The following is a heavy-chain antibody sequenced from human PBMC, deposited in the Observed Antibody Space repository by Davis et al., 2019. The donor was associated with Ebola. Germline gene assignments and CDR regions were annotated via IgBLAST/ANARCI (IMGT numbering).Heavy chain of an antibody. V-gene: IGHV4-34*01. CDR1: GGSFSGYY. D-gene: IGHD3-10*01. Sequence: MPGGSLRLSCAVYGGSFSGYYWSWIRQPPGKGLEWIGEINHSGSTNYNPSLKSRVTISVDTSKNQFSLKLSSVTAADTAVYYCARNPPLWLRFDPWGQGTLVTVSS. J-gene: IGHJ5*02. CDR3: ARNPPLWLRFDP. CDR2: INHSGST.